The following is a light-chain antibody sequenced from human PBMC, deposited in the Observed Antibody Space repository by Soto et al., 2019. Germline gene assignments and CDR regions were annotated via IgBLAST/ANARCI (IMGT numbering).Light chain of an antibody. CDR1: QSVIGN. J-gene: IGKJ4*01. CDR2: GAS. CDR3: QQYNNWPMLT. V-gene: IGKV3D-15*01. Sequence: EIVMTQSPVTLSVSPGERATLSCRASQSVIGNLAWYQQKAGQAPRLLIYGASTRATGIPARFSGSGSGTEFTLTISSLQSEDFAVYYCQQYNNWPMLTFGGGTKVEIK.